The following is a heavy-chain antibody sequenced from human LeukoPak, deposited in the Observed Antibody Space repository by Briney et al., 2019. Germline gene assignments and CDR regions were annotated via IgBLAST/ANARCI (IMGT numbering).Heavy chain of an antibody. CDR1: GFTFSSYG. Sequence: GGSLRLSCAASGFTFSSYGMHWVRQAPGKGLEWVAVISYDGSNKYYADSVKGRFTISRDNSKNTLYLQMNSLRAEDTAVYYCAKGPGKQLTHLDYWGQGTLVTVSS. J-gene: IGHJ4*02. CDR2: ISYDGSNK. CDR3: AKGPGKQLTHLDY. V-gene: IGHV3-30*18. D-gene: IGHD6-6*01.